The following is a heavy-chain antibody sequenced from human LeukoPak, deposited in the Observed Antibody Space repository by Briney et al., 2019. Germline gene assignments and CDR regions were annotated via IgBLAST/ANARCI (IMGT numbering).Heavy chain of an antibody. CDR2: INPSGGST. V-gene: IGHV1-46*01. J-gene: IGHJ6*03. CDR1: GYTLTELS. CDR3: ARGPVGSGSYYMDV. Sequence: GASVKVSCKVSGYTLTELSMHWVRQAPGQGLEWMGMINPSGGSTSYAQKFQGRVTMTRDTSTNTVYMEVSSLRSEDTAVYYCARGPVGSGSYYMDVWGKGTTVTVSS. D-gene: IGHD1-26*01.